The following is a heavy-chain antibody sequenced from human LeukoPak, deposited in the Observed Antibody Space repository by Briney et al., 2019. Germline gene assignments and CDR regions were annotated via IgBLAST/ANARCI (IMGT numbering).Heavy chain of an antibody. D-gene: IGHD3-22*01. CDR2: IYYSGST. CDR1: GGSISSNSYY. V-gene: IGHV4-39*01. CDR3: ASQDYYDSSGYETSYYYYGMDV. Sequence: SETLSLTCTVSGGSISSNSYYWGWIRQPPGKGLEWIGSIYYSGSTYYNPSLKSRVTISVDTSKNQFSLKLSSVTAADTAVYYCASQDYYDSSGYETSYYYYGMDVWGQGTTVTVSS. J-gene: IGHJ6*02.